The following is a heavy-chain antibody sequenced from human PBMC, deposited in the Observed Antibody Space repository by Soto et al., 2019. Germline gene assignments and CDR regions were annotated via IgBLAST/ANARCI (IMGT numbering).Heavy chain of an antibody. V-gene: IGHV1-3*05. D-gene: IGHD6-13*01. CDR2: INAGNGNT. J-gene: IGHJ4*02. CDR3: ARDWQQLDHPDY. Sequence: QVQLVQSGAEEKKPGASVKVSRKASGYTFTSYAMHWVRQAPGQRLEWMGWINAGNGNTKYSQKFQGRVTITRDTSASTAYMVLSSLRSEDTAVYYCARDWQQLDHPDYWGQGTLVTVSS. CDR1: GYTFTSYA.